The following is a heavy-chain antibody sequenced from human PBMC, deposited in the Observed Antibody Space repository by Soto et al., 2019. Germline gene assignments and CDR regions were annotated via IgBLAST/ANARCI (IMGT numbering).Heavy chain of an antibody. D-gene: IGHD3-22*01. CDR2: INHSGGT. CDR3: ARGSVDTVDSSGFYEY. J-gene: IGHJ4*02. Sequence: SETLSLTCAVYGGSFSAYYWSWIRQPPGKGLEWIGEINHSGGTSYNPSLKSRVTISVDTSKSQFSLKLTPVTAADRAVYYCARGSVDTVDSSGFYEYWGPGTPVTVSS. V-gene: IGHV4-34*01. CDR1: GGSFSAYY.